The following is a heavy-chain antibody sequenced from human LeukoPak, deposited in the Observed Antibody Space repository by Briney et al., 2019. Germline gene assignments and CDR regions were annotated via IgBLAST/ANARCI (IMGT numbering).Heavy chain of an antibody. CDR2: IYYSGST. V-gene: IGHV4-59*01. CDR1: GGSISSYY. Sequence: PSETLSLTCTGSGGSISSYYWSWLRQRPGKGLEWIGYIYYSGSTNYNPSLKSRVTISVDTSKKQFSLKLSSVTAADTAVYYCARGYYDSSGYSLPFDYWGQGTLVTVSS. CDR3: ARGYYDSSGYSLPFDY. J-gene: IGHJ4*02. D-gene: IGHD3-22*01.